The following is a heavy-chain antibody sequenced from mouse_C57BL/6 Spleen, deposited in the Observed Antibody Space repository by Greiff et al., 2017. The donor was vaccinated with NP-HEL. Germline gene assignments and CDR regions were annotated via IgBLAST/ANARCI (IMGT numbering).Heavy chain of an antibody. CDR1: GFTFSDYG. CDR2: ISSGSSTI. Sequence: EVQVVESGGGLVKPGGSLKLSCAASGFTFSDYGMHWVRQAPEKGLEWVAYISSGSSTIYYADTVKGRFTISRDNAKNTLFLQMTSLRSEDTAMYYCAVDSSGSWFAYWGQGTLVTVSA. CDR3: AVDSSGSWFAY. D-gene: IGHD3-2*02. J-gene: IGHJ3*01. V-gene: IGHV5-17*01.